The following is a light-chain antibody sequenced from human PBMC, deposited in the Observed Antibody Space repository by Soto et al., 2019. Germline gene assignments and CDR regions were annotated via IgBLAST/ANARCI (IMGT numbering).Light chain of an antibody. CDR1: QGISSY. J-gene: IGKJ2*01. CDR3: QQLSSFPLT. Sequence: DIQLTQSPSFLSASVGDRVTITCRASQGISSYLAWYRQSPGKAPELLIYAASTLQSGVPSMFSGSGSGTEFTLTISSLQPEYFATFYCQQLSSFPLTFGQGTKLEI. V-gene: IGKV1-9*01. CDR2: AAS.